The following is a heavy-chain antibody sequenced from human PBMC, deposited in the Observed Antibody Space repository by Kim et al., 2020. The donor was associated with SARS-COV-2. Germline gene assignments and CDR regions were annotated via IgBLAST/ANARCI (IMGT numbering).Heavy chain of an antibody. CDR2: IYPGDSDT. D-gene: IGHD1-7*01. Sequence: GESLKISCKGSGYSFTSYWIGWVRQMPGKGLEWMGIIYPGDSDTRYSPSFQGQVTISADKSISTAYLQWNSLKASDTAMYYCARLFGELRFWFDPWGQGTLVTVSS. V-gene: IGHV5-51*01. CDR3: ARLFGELRFWFDP. CDR1: GYSFTSYW. J-gene: IGHJ5*02.